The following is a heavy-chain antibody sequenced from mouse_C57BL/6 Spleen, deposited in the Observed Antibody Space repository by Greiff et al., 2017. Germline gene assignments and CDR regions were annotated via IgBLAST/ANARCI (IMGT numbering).Heavy chain of an antibody. J-gene: IGHJ3*01. V-gene: IGHV5-4*01. CDR2: ISDGGSYT. Sequence: VQLKQSGGGLVKPGGSLKLSCAASGFTFSSYAMSWVRQTPEKRLEWVATISDGGSYTYYPDNVKGRFTISRDNAKNNLYLQMSHLKSEDTAMYYCAREVSYYSNYCFAYWGQGTLVTVSA. D-gene: IGHD2-5*01. CDR3: AREVSYYSNYCFAY. CDR1: GFTFSSYA.